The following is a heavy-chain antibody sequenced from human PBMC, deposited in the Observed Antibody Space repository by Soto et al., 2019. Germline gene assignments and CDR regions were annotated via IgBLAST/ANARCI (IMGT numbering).Heavy chain of an antibody. CDR2: ISAYNDNT. CDR1: GYTFSSYG. CDR3: ARDLSRISLPDAFDI. D-gene: IGHD3-16*01. J-gene: IGHJ3*02. Sequence: QVQLVQSGAEVKKPGASVKVSCQASGYTFSSYGISWVRQAPGQGLEWMGWISAYNDNTNYAQKLQGRVTMTTDTSTSTAYMELRSLRSDDTAVYYCARDLSRISLPDAFDIWGQGTMVTVSS. V-gene: IGHV1-18*01.